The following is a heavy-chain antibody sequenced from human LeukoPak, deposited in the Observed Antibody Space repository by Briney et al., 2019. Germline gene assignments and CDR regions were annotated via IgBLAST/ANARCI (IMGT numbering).Heavy chain of an antibody. J-gene: IGHJ4*02. V-gene: IGHV3-23*01. D-gene: IGHD1-26*01. CDR2: ISGSGGST. Sequence: GGSLRLSCAASGFTFSNYAMSWVRQAPGKGLEWVSGISGSGGSTYYADSVKGRLTISRDNSKNTLYLQMDSLRAEDTAVYYCARRRCGDYWGQGTLVTVSS. CDR1: GFTFSNYA. CDR3: ARRRCGDY.